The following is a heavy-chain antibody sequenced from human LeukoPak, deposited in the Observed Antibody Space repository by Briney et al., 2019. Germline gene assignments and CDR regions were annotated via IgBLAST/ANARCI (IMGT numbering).Heavy chain of an antibody. CDR1: ASTFSTYS. CDR2: ITVSDEST. Sequence: GESLKISCAVSASTFSTYSMSWVRQAPGKGLEWVSVITVSDESTYYADSVKGRFTISRDNSKNTVYLQMNSLRAEDTAVYYCARLNGALAGLDCWGRGTLVTVSS. V-gene: IGHV3-23*01. J-gene: IGHJ4*02. D-gene: IGHD6-19*01. CDR3: ARLNGALAGLDC.